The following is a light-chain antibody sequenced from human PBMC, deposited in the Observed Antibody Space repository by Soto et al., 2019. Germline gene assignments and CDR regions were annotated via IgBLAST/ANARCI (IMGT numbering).Light chain of an antibody. CDR1: SSNIGDNT. Sequence: QSVLTQPPSASGTPGQRVTISCSGSSSNIGDNTVNWYQQLPGTAPKLLIHSNNERPSGVPDRFSGSKSGTSASLAISGLQSEDEADYYCAAWDDSPNGVVFGGGTKLTVL. J-gene: IGLJ2*01. CDR3: AAWDDSPNGVV. CDR2: SNN. V-gene: IGLV1-44*01.